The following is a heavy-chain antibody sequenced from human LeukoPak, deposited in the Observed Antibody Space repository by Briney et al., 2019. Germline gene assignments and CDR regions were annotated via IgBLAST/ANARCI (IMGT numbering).Heavy chain of an antibody. Sequence: GGSLRLSCAASGFTFGSYGMSWVRQAPGKGLDGVSFITPNADRTSYADSVEGRFTISRDNPRNTLYMQMNSLRDEDTAIYYCAIMHGYYDGSGYWVQWGQGTLVTVSS. J-gene: IGHJ1*01. CDR2: ITPNADRT. CDR1: GFTFGSYG. CDR3: AIMHGYYDGSGYWVQ. D-gene: IGHD3-22*01. V-gene: IGHV3-23*01.